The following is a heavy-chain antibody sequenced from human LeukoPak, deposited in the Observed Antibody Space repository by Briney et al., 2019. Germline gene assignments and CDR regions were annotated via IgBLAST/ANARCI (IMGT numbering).Heavy chain of an antibody. CDR1: GYTFTGYY. D-gene: IGHD3-22*01. Sequence: ASVKVSCKASGYTFTGYYMHWVRQAPGQGLEWMGWINPNSGGTNYAQKFQGRVTMTRDTSISTAYMERSRLRSDDTAVYYCARVPYYYDSSGYRYFDYWGQGTLVTVSS. CDR3: ARVPYYYDSSGYRYFDY. J-gene: IGHJ4*02. V-gene: IGHV1-2*02. CDR2: INPNSGGT.